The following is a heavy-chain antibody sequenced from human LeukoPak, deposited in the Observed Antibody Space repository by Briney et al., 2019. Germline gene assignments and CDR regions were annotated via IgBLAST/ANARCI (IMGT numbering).Heavy chain of an antibody. CDR3: AREADGDYLLDYFDY. J-gene: IGHJ4*02. CDR1: GFTFSSYW. CDR2: IKQDGSEK. V-gene: IGHV3-7*03. D-gene: IGHD4-17*01. Sequence: GGSLRLSCAASGFTFSSYWMSWVRQAPGKGLEWVANIKQDGSEKYYVDSVKGRFTISRDNAKNSLYLQMISLRAEDTAVYYCAREADGDYLLDYFDYWGQGTLVTVSS.